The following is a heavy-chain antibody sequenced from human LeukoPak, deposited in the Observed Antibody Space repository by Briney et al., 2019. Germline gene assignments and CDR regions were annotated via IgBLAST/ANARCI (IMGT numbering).Heavy chain of an antibody. CDR2: ISGYNGDT. Sequence: ASVKVSCKASDYTFTHYGIIWVRQAPGQGLEWMGWISGYNGDTNYAQKPRDRVTMTTDTSTTTAYMELRSLRSDDTALYYCARAKGGTGWYFDYWGQGTLVTVPS. V-gene: IGHV1-18*01. J-gene: IGHJ4*02. CDR3: ARAKGGTGWYFDY. D-gene: IGHD6-19*01. CDR1: DYTFTHYG.